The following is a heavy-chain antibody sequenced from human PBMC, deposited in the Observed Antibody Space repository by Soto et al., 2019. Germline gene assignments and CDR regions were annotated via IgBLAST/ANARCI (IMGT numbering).Heavy chain of an antibody. J-gene: IGHJ4*02. CDR1: GITFSSYA. CDR2: VPGSSGTT. CDR3: ATYSSHLVQVY. Sequence: PGGSLRLSCAASGITFSSYAMSWVRQAPGKGLEWASSVPGSSGTTYFAVSVKGPFPISSDNSKTTLYLQMNSLTADYTAVYYCATYSSHLVQVYWGQGTLVTVSS. V-gene: IGHV3-23*01. D-gene: IGHD6-6*01.